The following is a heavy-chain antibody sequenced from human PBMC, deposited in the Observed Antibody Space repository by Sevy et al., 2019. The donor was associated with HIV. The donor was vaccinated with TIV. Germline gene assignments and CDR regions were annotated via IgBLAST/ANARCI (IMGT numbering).Heavy chain of an antibody. D-gene: IGHD2-8*01. CDR2: IYWDDDK. V-gene: IGHV2-5*02. CDR3: AHRRDDTVVMVYGDFDY. J-gene: IGHJ4*02. Sequence: SGPTREPTQTLTLTCTFSGFSLSTSGVGVGWIRQPPGKALEWLALIYWDDDKRYSPSLKNRLTITKETSKNQVVLTMTNMDPVDTATYYCAHRRDDTVVMVYGDFDYWGQGTLVTVSS. CDR1: GFSLSTSGVG.